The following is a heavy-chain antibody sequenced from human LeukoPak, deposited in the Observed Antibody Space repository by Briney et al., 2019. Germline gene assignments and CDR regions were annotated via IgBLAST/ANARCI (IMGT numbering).Heavy chain of an antibody. CDR3: ATNTMFRGIHAFDI. J-gene: IGHJ3*02. V-gene: IGHV5-51*01. D-gene: IGHD3-10*01. CDR2: IYPGDSDT. Sequence: GESLKIFCKGSGYSFTSYWIGWVRQMPGKGLEWMGSIYPGDSDTRYSPSFQGQVTISADKSISTAYLQWSSLKASDSAMYYCATNTMFRGIHAFDIWGQGTMVTVSS. CDR1: GYSFTSYW.